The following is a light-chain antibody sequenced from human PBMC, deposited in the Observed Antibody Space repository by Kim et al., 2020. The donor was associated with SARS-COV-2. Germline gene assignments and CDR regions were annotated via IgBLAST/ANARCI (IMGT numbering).Light chain of an antibody. CDR2: QDS. CDR1: KLGDKY. V-gene: IGLV3-1*01. J-gene: IGLJ3*02. CDR3: QASDSSTWV. Sequence: SYELTQPPSVSVSPGQTASITCSGDKLGDKYACWYQQKPGQSPVLVIYQDSKRPSGIPERFSGSNSGNTATLTISGTQAMDEADYYCQASDSSTWVFGGG.